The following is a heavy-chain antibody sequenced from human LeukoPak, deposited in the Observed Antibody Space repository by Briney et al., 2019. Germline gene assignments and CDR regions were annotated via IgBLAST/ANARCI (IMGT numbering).Heavy chain of an antibody. CDR2: IYHSGNT. D-gene: IGHD1-26*01. CDR3: AKGGTYGGGADY. CDR1: AYSISSGYY. V-gene: IGHV4-38-2*02. Sequence: SETLSLTCTVSAYSISSGYYWGWIRQPPGKGLEWIGSIYHSGNTYYNPSLKSRVTMSVDTSNNQVSLRLSSVTAADTAVYYCAKGGTYGGGADYWGQGTLVTVSS. J-gene: IGHJ4*02.